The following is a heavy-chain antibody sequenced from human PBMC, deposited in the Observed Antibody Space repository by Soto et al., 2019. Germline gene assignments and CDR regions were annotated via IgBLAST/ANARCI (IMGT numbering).Heavy chain of an antibody. D-gene: IGHD6-13*01. CDR3: ARARSSSWYYYYYGMDV. J-gene: IGHJ6*02. CDR1: GGSISSYY. Sequence: PSETLSLTYTVSGGSISSYYWGWIRQPPGKGLEWIGSIYYSGSTYYNPSLTSRVTISVDTSKNQVSLKLSSVTAADTAVYYCARARSSSWYYYYYGMDVWGQGTTVTVSS. V-gene: IGHV4-39*07. CDR2: IYYSGST.